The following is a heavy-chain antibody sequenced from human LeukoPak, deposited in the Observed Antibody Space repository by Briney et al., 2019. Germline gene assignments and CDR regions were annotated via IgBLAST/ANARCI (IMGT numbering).Heavy chain of an antibody. D-gene: IGHD3-10*01. Sequence: RSGGSLRLSCTGSGFSFNRYWMTWVRQAPGKGLEGVANIRQEGGERYYGDSVKGRFTISRDNAERSVYLQMNSLRVEDTAVYYCARDKEQMVRAPFAFDIWGQGTTVTVSS. CDR2: IRQEGGER. V-gene: IGHV3-7*01. CDR3: ARDKEQMVRAPFAFDI. CDR1: GFSFNRYW. J-gene: IGHJ3*02.